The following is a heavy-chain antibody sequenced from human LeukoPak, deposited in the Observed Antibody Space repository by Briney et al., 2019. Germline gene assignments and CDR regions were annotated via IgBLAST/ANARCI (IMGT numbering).Heavy chain of an antibody. CDR1: GFTFSSCA. CDR3: AREITTNGGRYFDY. V-gene: IGHV3-74*01. J-gene: IGHJ4*02. D-gene: IGHD7-27*01. Sequence: AGGSLRLSCAASGFTFSSCAMSWVRQAPGKGLVWVSRINIDGSSTNNADSVKGRFTISRDNAKNTLYLQMNSLRAEDTAVYYCAREITTNGGRYFDYWGQGTLVTVSS. CDR2: INIDGSST.